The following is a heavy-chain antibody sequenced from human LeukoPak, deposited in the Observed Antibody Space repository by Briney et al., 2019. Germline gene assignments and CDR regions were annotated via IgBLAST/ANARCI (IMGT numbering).Heavy chain of an antibody. CDR1: GDSVSSNNGA. Sequence: SQTLSLTCAISGDSVSSNNGAWNWIRQSPSKGLEWLGRTYYRSKWYNDYAGSLVSRITISPDTSKNQFSLQVYSVTPEDTAVYYCARDVGTTGWHTYDFWGQGTLVTVSS. CDR2: TYYRSKWYN. J-gene: IGHJ4*02. CDR3: ARDVGTTGWHTYDF. D-gene: IGHD3-9*01. V-gene: IGHV6-1*01.